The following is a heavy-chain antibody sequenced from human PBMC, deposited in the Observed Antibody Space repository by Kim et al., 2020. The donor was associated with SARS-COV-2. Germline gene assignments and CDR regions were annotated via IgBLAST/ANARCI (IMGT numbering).Heavy chain of an antibody. CDR3: VRGYSSSWYWAFDI. J-gene: IGHJ3*02. D-gene: IGHD6-13*01. V-gene: IGHV3-13*01. Sequence: YPGSEKGRFTISRETTKNSLYLQMNRLRAGDTAVYYCVRGYSSSWYWAFDIWGQGTMVTVSS.